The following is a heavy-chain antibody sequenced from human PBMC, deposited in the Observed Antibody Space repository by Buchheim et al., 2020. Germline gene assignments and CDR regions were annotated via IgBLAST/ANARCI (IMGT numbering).Heavy chain of an antibody. J-gene: IGHJ4*02. V-gene: IGHV3-7*01. CDR1: GLTFSSYW. CDR2: IKQDGSEK. Sequence: EVQLVESGGGLVQPGGSLRLSCAASGLTFSSYWMSWVRQAPGKGLEWVANIKQDGSEKYYVDSVKGRFTISRDNAKNSLYLQMNSLRAEDTAVYYCARARRSSSWEFDYWGQGTL. D-gene: IGHD6-13*01. CDR3: ARARRSSSWEFDY.